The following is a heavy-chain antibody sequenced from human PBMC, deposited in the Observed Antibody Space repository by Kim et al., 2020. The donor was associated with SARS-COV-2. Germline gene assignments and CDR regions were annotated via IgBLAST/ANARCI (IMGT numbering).Heavy chain of an antibody. Sequence: GGSLRLSCAASGFTFSSYAMSWVRQAPGKGLEWVSVISGSGGFKYYADSVKGRFPISRDNSKNTLYLQMNSLRAEDPAVYYCAKAAGGFWYFDLWGRGTLVTVSS. J-gene: IGHJ2*01. CDR1: GFTFSSYA. CDR3: AKAAGGFWYFDL. CDR2: ISGSGGFK. D-gene: IGHD5-12*01. V-gene: IGHV3-23*01.